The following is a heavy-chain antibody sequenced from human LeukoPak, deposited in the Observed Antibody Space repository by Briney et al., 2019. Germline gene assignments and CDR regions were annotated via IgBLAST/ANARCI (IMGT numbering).Heavy chain of an antibody. V-gene: IGHV3-72*01. Sequence: GGSLRLSCAASGFSFSDHYMDWVRQAPGKGLEWVGRIRNKVNRYTTEYAASVKGRFTISRDDSKSLLYLQMNSLKTEDTAVYYCTTDSLIWFGELLDWGQGTLVTVSS. CDR1: GFSFSDHY. CDR2: IRNKVNRYTT. D-gene: IGHD3-10*01. CDR3: TTDSLIWFGELLD. J-gene: IGHJ4*02.